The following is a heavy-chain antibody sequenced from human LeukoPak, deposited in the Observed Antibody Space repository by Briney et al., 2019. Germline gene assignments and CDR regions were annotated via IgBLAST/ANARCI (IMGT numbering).Heavy chain of an antibody. CDR1: GFTFRNYV. Sequence: GGSLSLSCAASGFTFRNYVIHWVRQAPGKGLEWVAVTSSDLNVKLYADSVKGRFTISRDNSRSTLYLQMNSLRPEDTAIYYCAREGYYGSGSPPSLYFDYWGQGTLVTVSS. D-gene: IGHD3-10*01. CDR2: TSSDLNVK. V-gene: IGHV3-30-3*01. CDR3: AREGYYGSGSPPSLYFDY. J-gene: IGHJ4*02.